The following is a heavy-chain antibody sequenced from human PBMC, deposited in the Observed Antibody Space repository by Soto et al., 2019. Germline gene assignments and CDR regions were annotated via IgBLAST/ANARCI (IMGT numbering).Heavy chain of an antibody. CDR3: AVRKTGSYFDS. Sequence: EVQLLESGGGLVQPGGSLRLSCAASGFTFSSYAMSWVRQAPGKGLEWVSGIGASGDGTYYADSVKGRFIISRDNSKNTLLLKMNSLRAEDTAVYYCAVRKTGSYFDSWGQGTLFTVSS. CDR2: IGASGDGT. CDR1: GFTFSSYA. V-gene: IGHV3-23*01. J-gene: IGHJ4*02. D-gene: IGHD1-26*01.